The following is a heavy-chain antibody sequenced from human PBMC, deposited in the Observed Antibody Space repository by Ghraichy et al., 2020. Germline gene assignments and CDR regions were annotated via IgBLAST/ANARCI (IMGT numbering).Heavy chain of an antibody. V-gene: IGHV1-2*02. J-gene: IGHJ3*01. CDR1: GYTFTDYS. D-gene: IGHD2-15*01. CDR2: INPHSGGT. Sequence: ASVKVSCKASGYTFTDYSMHWVRQAPGQGLEWMGWINPHSGGTTYAQRFQGRVTMTRDTSISTAYMELNRLRSDDTAVYYCARDKDLWTGGGGSLLAFDLWCQGTMVTVSS. CDR3: ARDKDLWTGGGGSLLAFDL.